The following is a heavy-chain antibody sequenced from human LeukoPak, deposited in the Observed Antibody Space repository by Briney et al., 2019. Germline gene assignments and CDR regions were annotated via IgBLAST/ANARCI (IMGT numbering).Heavy chain of an antibody. CDR1: GYTFTGYY. CDR2: INPNSGGT. CDR3: ARDPSGYCSSTSCYDYFDY. J-gene: IGHJ4*02. D-gene: IGHD2-2*01. V-gene: IGHV1-2*02. Sequence: ASVKVSCKASGYTFTGYYMHWVRQAHGQGLEWMGWINPNSGGTNYAQKFQGRVTMTRDTSISTAYMELSRLRSDDTAVYYCARDPSGYCSSTSCYDYFDYWGQGTLVTVSS.